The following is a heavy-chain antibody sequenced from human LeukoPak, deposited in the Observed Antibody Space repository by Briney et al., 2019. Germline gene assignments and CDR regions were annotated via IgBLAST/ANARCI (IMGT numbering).Heavy chain of an antibody. J-gene: IGHJ4*02. V-gene: IGHV1-69*04. CDR1: GGTFSSYA. Sequence: GSLVKVSCKASGGTFSSYAISWVRQAPGQGLEWMGRIIPILGIANYAQKFQGRVTITADKSTSTAYMELSRLRSDDTAVYYCARGGRLIAAPFGYWGQGTLVTVSS. D-gene: IGHD6-6*01. CDR3: ARGGRLIAAPFGY. CDR2: IIPILGIA.